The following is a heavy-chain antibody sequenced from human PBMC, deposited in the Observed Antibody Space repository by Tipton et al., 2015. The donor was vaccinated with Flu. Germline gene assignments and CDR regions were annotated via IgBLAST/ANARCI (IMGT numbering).Heavy chain of an antibody. D-gene: IGHD3-16*02. Sequence: VQLVQSGGGLIQPGGSLRLSCAASGFTVSSNSMSWVRQAPGKGLEWISLIYSAGSTYYADSVKGRFTISRDNSKNTVFLQMNTLRAEDTAVYYCARVLSSEYYYGMDVWGQGTTVTVAS. CDR1: GFTVSSNS. CDR3: ARVLSSEYYYGMDV. CDR2: IYSAGST. J-gene: IGHJ6*02. V-gene: IGHV3-53*01.